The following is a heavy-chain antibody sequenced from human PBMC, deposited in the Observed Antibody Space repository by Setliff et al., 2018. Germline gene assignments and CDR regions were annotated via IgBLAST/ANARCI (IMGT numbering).Heavy chain of an antibody. CDR1: GLIVSDIH. D-gene: IGHD3-10*01. Sequence: PGESLKISCVVSGLIVSDIHMTWVRQAPGKGLEWVANIKQDGIEKYYADSVKGRFTISRDNSKNTLYLQMSSLRAEDTAIYYCARDTSGRDALDVWGQGTTVTVSS. J-gene: IGHJ3*01. CDR3: ARDTSGRDALDV. CDR2: IKQDGIEK. V-gene: IGHV3-7*03.